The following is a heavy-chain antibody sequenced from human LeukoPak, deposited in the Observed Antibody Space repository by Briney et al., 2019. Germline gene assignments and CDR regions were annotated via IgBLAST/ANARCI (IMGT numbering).Heavy chain of an antibody. CDR3: AREYSDIVVVPAAYWFDP. V-gene: IGHV4-39*07. D-gene: IGHD2-2*01. CDR1: GGSTSSSSYY. J-gene: IGHJ5*02. CDR2: IYYSGST. Sequence: SETLSLTRTVSGGSTSSSSYYWGWIRQPPGNGLEWIGSIYYSGSTNYNPSRKSRVPISVDTSKNQFSLTLSSVTAADTAVYYCAREYSDIVVVPAAYWFDPWGQGTLVTVSS.